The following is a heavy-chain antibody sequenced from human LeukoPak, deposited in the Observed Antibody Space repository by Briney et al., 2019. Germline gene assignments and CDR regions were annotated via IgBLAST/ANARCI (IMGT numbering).Heavy chain of an antibody. CDR1: GFTFSSYG. CDR2: ISYDGSNK. D-gene: IGHD5-18*01. Sequence: GRSLRLSCAASGFTFSSYGMHWVRQAPGKGLEWVAVISYDGSNKYYADSVKGRFTISRDNSKNTLYLQMNSLRAEDTAVYYCAQLRVAKDTAMGEYYFDYWGQGTLVIVSS. CDR3: AQLRVAKDTAMGEYYFDY. J-gene: IGHJ4*02. V-gene: IGHV3-30*18.